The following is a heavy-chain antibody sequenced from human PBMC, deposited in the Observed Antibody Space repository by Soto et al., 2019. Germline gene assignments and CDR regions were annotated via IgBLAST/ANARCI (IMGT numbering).Heavy chain of an antibody. Sequence: ASVKVSCKASGYTFTGYYMHWVRQAPGQGLEWMGWINPNSGGTNYAQKFQGWVTMTRDTSISTAYMELSRLRSDDTAVYYCASSSRSHYYGMDVWGQGTMVTVSS. V-gene: IGHV1-2*04. CDR1: GYTFTGYY. J-gene: IGHJ6*02. CDR2: INPNSGGT. CDR3: ASSSRSHYYGMDV.